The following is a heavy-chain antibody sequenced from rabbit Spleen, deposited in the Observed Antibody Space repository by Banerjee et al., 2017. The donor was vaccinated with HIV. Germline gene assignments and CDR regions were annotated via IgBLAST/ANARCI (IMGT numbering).Heavy chain of an antibody. J-gene: IGHJ6*01. CDR2: IDTSDGDT. CDR3: ARDAASSFSSYGMDL. Sequence: EESGGDLVKPEGSLTLTCTASGFSFSSNWICWVHQAPGKGLEWIACIDTSDGDTDYANWPKGRFTISKTSSTTVTLQMTSLTAADTATYFCARDAASSFSSYGMDLWGQGTLVTVS. V-gene: IGHV1S45*01. D-gene: IGHD8-1*01. CDR1: GFSFSSNW.